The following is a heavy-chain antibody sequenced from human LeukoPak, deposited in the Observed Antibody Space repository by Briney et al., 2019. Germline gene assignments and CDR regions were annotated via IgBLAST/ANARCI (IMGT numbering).Heavy chain of an antibody. D-gene: IGHD3-10*01. CDR3: ARETDYYGSGSYYKGYNWFDP. J-gene: IGHJ5*02. CDR1: GGSISSYY. Sequence: SETLSLTCTVSGGSISSYYWSWIRQPAGKGLEWIGRIYTSGSTNYNPSLKSRVTMSVDTSKDQFSLKLSSVTAADTAVYYCARETDYYGSGSYYKGYNWFDPWGQGTLVTVSS. V-gene: IGHV4-4*07. CDR2: IYTSGST.